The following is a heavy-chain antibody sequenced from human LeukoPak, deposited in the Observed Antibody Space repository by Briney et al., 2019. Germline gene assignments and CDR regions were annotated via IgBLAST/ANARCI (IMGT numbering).Heavy chain of an antibody. CDR2: NYSGGST. CDR1: GFTVSSNY. CDR3: ARWGTGYFDY. V-gene: IGHV3-53*04. D-gene: IGHD2-8*02. J-gene: IGHJ4*02. Sequence: GGSLRLSCAASGFTVSSNYMSWVRQAPGKGLEWVSVNYSGGSTYYADSVKGRFTIPRHNSKNTLYLQMNSLRAEDTAVYYCARWGTGYFDYWGQGTLVTVSS.